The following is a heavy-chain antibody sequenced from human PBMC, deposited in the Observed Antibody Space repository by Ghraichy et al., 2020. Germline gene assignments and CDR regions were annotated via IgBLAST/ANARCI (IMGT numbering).Heavy chain of an antibody. V-gene: IGHV3-30*04. Sequence: LNISCAASGFTFSSYAMHWVRQAPGKGLEWVAVISYDGSNRYYVDSVKGRFTISRDNSKNTLYLQMDSLRADETAVYYCARASGWFTTGYYFDYWGQGTLVTVSS. CDR1: GFTFSSYA. D-gene: IGHD6-19*01. CDR3: ARASGWFTTGYYFDY. CDR2: ISYDGSNR. J-gene: IGHJ4*02.